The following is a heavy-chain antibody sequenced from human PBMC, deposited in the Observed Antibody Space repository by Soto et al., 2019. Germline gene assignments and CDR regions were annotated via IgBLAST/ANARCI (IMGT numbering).Heavy chain of an antibody. CDR1: GGTFSSYA. V-gene: IGHV1-69*01. CDR2: IIPIFGTA. D-gene: IGHD2-15*01. Sequence: QVQLVQSGAEVKKPGSSVKVSCKASGGTFSSYAISWVRQAPGQGLEWMGGIIPIFGTANYAQKFQGRVTITADESTSTAYMELSSLRSEDTVVYYCASGRYCSGGSCRLNYYYGMDVWGQGTTVTVSS. CDR3: ASGRYCSGGSCRLNYYYGMDV. J-gene: IGHJ6*02.